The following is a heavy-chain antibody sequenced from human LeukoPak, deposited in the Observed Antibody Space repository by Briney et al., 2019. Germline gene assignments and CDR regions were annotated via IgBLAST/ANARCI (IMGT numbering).Heavy chain of an antibody. J-gene: IGHJ5*02. Sequence: GASVKVSCKASGYTFTSYGISWVRQAPGQGLEWMGWISAYNGNTNYAQKLQGRVTVTTDTSTSTAYMELRSLRSDDTAVYYCARDSPMIVVAPNWFDPWGQGTLVTVSP. V-gene: IGHV1-18*01. CDR2: ISAYNGNT. CDR3: ARDSPMIVVAPNWFDP. D-gene: IGHD3-22*01. CDR1: GYTFTSYG.